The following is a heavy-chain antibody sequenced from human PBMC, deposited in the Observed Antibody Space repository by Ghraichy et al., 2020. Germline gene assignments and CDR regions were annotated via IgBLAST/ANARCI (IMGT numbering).Heavy chain of an antibody. CDR3: ARGCQSGWWPLDY. Sequence: SETLSLTCAVHGGSLSGYYWSWIRQPPGKGLEWIGEINESGNTNYNPSLKSRVTLLVDTSENQFSLRLSSVTAADTAVYYCARGCQSGWWPLDYWGQGTLVTVSS. CDR2: INESGNT. J-gene: IGHJ4*02. V-gene: IGHV4-34*01. CDR1: GGSLSGYY. D-gene: IGHD6-19*01.